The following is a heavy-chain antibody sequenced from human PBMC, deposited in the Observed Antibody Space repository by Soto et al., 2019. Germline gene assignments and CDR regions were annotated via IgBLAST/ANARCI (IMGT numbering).Heavy chain of an antibody. CDR3: ARDLRSASGWYAPGY. J-gene: IGHJ4*02. CDR2: ISGSGGT. D-gene: IGHD6-19*01. CDR1: GCSFGSYA. V-gene: IGHV3-23*01. Sequence: GGSLRLSCAASGCSFGSYAMIWVRQAPGKGLEWVSSISGSGGTYYAESVKGRFTFSRDNSRNTVYLQMNSLRAEDTAVYYCARDLRSASGWYAPGYWGQGTLVTVSS.